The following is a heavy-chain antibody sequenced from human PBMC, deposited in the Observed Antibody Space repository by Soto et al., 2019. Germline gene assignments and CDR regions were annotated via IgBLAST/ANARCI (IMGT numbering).Heavy chain of an antibody. J-gene: IGHJ6*02. V-gene: IGHV3-7*04. CDR1: GFTFSSYW. CDR2: IKQDGGEK. D-gene: IGHD6-6*01. Sequence: EVQLVESGGGLVQPEGSPRLSCAASGFTFSSYWMSWVRQAPGKGLEWVANIKQDGGEKYYVDSVKGRFTISRDNXXNSLYLQMNSLRAEDRAVYYWERVYSSSSGRGMDFWGQGPTVTVSS. CDR3: ERVYSSSSGRGMDF.